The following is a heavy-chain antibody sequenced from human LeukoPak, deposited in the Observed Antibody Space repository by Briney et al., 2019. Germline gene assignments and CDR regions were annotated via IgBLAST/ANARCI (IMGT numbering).Heavy chain of an antibody. CDR1: GGSISSYY. CDR3: AAYVPGKGMDV. J-gene: IGHJ6*02. V-gene: IGHV4-59*08. Sequence: SETLSLTCTVSGGSISSYYWNWIRQPPGKGLEWIGYIYYSGGSNYNPSLKSRVTISVDMSKNQFSLKLRSVTAADTAVYYCAAYVPGKGMDVWGQGTTVTVSS. D-gene: IGHD3-10*02. CDR2: IYYSGGS.